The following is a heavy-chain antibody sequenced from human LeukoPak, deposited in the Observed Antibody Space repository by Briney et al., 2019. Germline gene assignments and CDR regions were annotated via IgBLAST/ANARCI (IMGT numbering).Heavy chain of an antibody. V-gene: IGHV3-73*01. D-gene: IGHD2-15*01. CDR1: GFTFSGSA. Sequence: GGSLKLSCAASGFTFSGSAMHWVRQASGKGLKWVGRIRSKANSYATAYAASVKGRFTISRDDSKNTAYLQMNSLKTEDTAVYYCTRLGGCSGGSCYSPPDPWGQGTLVTVSS. J-gene: IGHJ5*02. CDR2: IRSKANSYAT. CDR3: TRLGGCSGGSCYSPPDP.